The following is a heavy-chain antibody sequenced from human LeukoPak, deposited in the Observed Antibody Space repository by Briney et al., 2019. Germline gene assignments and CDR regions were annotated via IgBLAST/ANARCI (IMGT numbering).Heavy chain of an antibody. CDR3: AKDISRVWYGPGGY. V-gene: IGHV3-30*16. CDR2: ISYDGSNK. Sequence: GASVKVSCKASGYTFTGYYMHWVRQAPGQGLEWVAVISYDGSNKYYADSVKGRFTISRDNSKNTLYLQMNSLRAEDTAVYYCAKDISRVWYGPGGYWGQGTLVTVSS. D-gene: IGHD3-10*01. CDR1: GYTFTGYY. J-gene: IGHJ4*02.